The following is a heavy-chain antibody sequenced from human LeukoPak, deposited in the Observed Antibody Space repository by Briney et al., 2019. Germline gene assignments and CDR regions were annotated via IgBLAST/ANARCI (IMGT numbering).Heavy chain of an antibody. Sequence: GGSLRLSCAASGFIFSNYEMNWVRQAPGKGLEWVGRIKSKTDGGTTDYAAPVKGRFTISRDDSKNTLYLQMNSLKTEDTAVYYCTTEFDYYGSGSYRDYWGQGTLVTVSS. CDR2: IKSKTDGGTT. J-gene: IGHJ4*02. CDR3: TTEFDYYGSGSYRDY. D-gene: IGHD3-10*01. V-gene: IGHV3-15*01. CDR1: GFIFSNYE.